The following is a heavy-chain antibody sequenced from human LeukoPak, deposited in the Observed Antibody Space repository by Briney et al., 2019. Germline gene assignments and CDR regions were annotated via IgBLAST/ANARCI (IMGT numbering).Heavy chain of an antibody. CDR1: RSTFTGYY. D-gene: IGHD3-9*01. Sequence: ASVKVSCKASRSTFTGYYMHWVRQAPGQGLEWMGRINPNSGGTNYAQKFQGRVTMTRDTSISTAYMELSRLRSDDTAEYYCARGSTYYDILTGYQERAYFDYWGQGTLVTVSS. CDR3: ARGSTYYDILTGYQERAYFDY. V-gene: IGHV1-2*06. CDR2: INPNSGGT. J-gene: IGHJ4*02.